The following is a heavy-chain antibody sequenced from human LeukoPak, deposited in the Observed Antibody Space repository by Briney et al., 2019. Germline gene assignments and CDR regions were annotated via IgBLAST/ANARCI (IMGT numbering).Heavy chain of an antibody. D-gene: IGHD2-2*01. CDR1: GFTFSSYW. J-gene: IGHJ5*02. CDR3: ARLRGPVTIDP. CDR2: INGDGSGA. V-gene: IGHV3-74*01. Sequence: GGSLRLSCAASGFTFSSYWMHWVRQAPGKGLVLVSRINGDGSGAIYADSVKGRFTISRDNAKNTLYLQMNSLRAEDTAVYYCARLRGPVTIDPSGQGTLVTVSS.